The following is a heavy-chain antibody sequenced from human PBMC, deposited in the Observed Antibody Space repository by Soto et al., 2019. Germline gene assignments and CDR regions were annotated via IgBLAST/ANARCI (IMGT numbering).Heavy chain of an antibody. CDR1: GFIFTNFW. D-gene: IGHD6-13*01. CDR3: AKDSWYFDL. J-gene: IGHJ4*02. Sequence: PGGSLRLSCEASGFIFTNFWMHWVRQVPGKGLVWVSRIDTSASSASYADSVKGRFTISRDNAKNTVSLQMNSLRAEDTGVYYCAKDSWYFDLWSQGSLVTVSS. CDR2: IDTSASSA. V-gene: IGHV3-74*01.